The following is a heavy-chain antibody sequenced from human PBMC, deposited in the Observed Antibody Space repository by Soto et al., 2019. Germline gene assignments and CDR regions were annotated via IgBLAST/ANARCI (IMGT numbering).Heavy chain of an antibody. CDR3: ARHGFYPSSGYYMDV. V-gene: IGHV4-59*08. D-gene: IGHD3-22*01. J-gene: IGHJ6*03. CDR2: IYYSGST. CDR1: GGSISSYC. Sequence: SSETLSLTCTVSGGSISSYCWSWIRQPPGKGLEWIGYIYYSGSTNYNPSLKSRVTISVDTSKNQFSLKLSSVTAADTAVYYCARHGFYPSSGYYMDVWGKGTTVTVSS.